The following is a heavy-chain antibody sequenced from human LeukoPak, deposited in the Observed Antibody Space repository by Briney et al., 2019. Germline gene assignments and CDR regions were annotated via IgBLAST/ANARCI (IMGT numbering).Heavy chain of an antibody. CDR1: GYTFTGYY. CDR3: ARESGYYYDSSGFFDY. V-gene: IGHV1-69*04. CDR2: IIPILGIA. Sequence: GASVKVSCKASGYTFTGYYMHWVRQAPGQGVEWMGRIIPILGIANYAQKFQGRVTITADKPTSTAYMELSSLRSEDTAVYYCARESGYYYDSSGFFDYWGQGTLVTVSS. D-gene: IGHD3-22*01. J-gene: IGHJ4*02.